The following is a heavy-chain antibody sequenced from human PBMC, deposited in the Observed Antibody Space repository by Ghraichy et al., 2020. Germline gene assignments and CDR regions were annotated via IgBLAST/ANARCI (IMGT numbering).Heavy chain of an antibody. D-gene: IGHD2-2*02. CDR1: GGSMSNYY. CDR3: ARVVCSSPTCYRRNAFDI. Sequence: SETLSLRCTVSGGSMSNYYWSWIRQPPGKGLEWIGYIHYGGTTNYNLSLNSRVTISVDTSKNQFSLKLSSVTAADTALYYCARVVCSSPTCYRRNAFDIWGQGTMVTVSS. CDR2: IHYGGTT. J-gene: IGHJ3*02. V-gene: IGHV4-59*01.